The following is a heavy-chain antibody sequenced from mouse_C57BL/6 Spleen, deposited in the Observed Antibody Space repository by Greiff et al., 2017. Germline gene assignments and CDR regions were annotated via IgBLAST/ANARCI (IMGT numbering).Heavy chain of an antibody. CDR1: GFTFSSYG. CDR3: ARHGGDGDFDD. CDR2: ISSGGSYT. Sequence: EVKLVESGGDLVKPGGSLKLSCAASGFTFSSYGMSWVRQTPDKRLEWVATISSGGSYTYYPDSVKGRFTISRDNAKNTLYLQMSSLKSEDTAMYYCARHGGDGDFDDWGQGTTLTVSS. J-gene: IGHJ2*01. V-gene: IGHV5-6*01.